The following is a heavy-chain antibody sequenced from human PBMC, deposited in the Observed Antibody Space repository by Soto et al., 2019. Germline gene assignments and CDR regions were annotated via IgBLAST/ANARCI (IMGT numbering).Heavy chain of an antibody. J-gene: IGHJ5*02. Sequence: KSGPTLVNPTETLTLTCTVSGFSLSNARMGVSWIRQPPGKALEWLAHIFSNDEKSYSTSLKSRLTISKDTSKSQVVLTMTNMDPVDTATYYCARLWRVGATPEDWFDPWGQGTLVTVSS. CDR1: GFSLSNARMG. V-gene: IGHV2-26*01. CDR2: IFSNDEK. CDR3: ARLWRVGATPEDWFDP. D-gene: IGHD1-26*01.